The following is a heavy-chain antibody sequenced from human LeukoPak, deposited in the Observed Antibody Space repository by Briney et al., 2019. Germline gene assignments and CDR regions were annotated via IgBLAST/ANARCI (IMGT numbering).Heavy chain of an antibody. D-gene: IGHD2-15*01. J-gene: IGHJ1*01. Sequence: PGGSLRLSCSASGFTFSSYAMTWVRQAPGKGLEWVSAIGSSGTSTYYADSVKGRFTISRDNSKNTLYLQMNSLRAEDTAVHYCAKVTKSYCSGGSCNLGYWGQGTLVTVSS. CDR3: AKVTKSYCSGGSCNLGY. V-gene: IGHV3-23*01. CDR1: GFTFSSYA. CDR2: IGSSGTST.